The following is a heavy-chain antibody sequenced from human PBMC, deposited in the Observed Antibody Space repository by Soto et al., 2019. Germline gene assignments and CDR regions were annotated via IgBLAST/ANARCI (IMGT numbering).Heavy chain of an antibody. Sequence: GASVKVSCKASGYTFTSYGISWVRQAPGQGLEWMGWISAYNGNTNYAQKIQGRVTMTTDTSTSTAYMELMSLRFDDTAVYYCARDQLRGNWFDPWGQGTLVTVSS. J-gene: IGHJ5*02. CDR3: ARDQLRGNWFDP. D-gene: IGHD3-10*01. V-gene: IGHV1-18*01. CDR2: ISAYNGNT. CDR1: GYTFTSYG.